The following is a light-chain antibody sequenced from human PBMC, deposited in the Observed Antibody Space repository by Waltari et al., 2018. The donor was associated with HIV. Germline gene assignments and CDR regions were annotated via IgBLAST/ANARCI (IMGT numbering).Light chain of an antibody. CDR2: EVT. J-gene: IGLJ2*01. CDR3: SSYAGSNNLV. Sequence: QSALTQPPSASGSPGQSVTISCTGTSSDVGGYNFVSWYQQHPGKAPKLMIFEVTKRPSGVPARFAGSKSGNTASLTVSGFQADDEAYYYCSSYAGSNNLVVGGGTKLTVL. V-gene: IGLV2-8*01. CDR1: SSDVGGYNF.